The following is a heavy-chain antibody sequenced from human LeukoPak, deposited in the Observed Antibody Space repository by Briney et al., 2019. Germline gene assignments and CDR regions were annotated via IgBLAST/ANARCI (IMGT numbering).Heavy chain of an antibody. V-gene: IGHV4-4*09. CDR2: IYTSGST. D-gene: IGHD6-13*01. J-gene: IGHJ4*02. CDR3: ARQYRQQLVQEYYFDY. Sequence: SETLSLTCTVSGGSISSYYWSWIRQPPGKGLEWIGYIYTSGSTNYNPSLKSRGTISVDTSKNQFSLKLSSVTAADTAVYYCARQYRQQLVQEYYFDYWGQGTLVTVSS. CDR1: GGSISSYY.